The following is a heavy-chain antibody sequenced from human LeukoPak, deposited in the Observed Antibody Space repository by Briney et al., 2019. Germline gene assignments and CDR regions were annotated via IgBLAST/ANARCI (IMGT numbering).Heavy chain of an antibody. Sequence: GGPLRLSCAAPGSTFSSYSMNWVRQAPGKGLKWVSSISSSSSYIYYADSVKGRFTISRDNAKNSLYLQMNSLRAEDTAVYYCARARSGYDFDYWGQGTLVTVSS. CDR1: GSTFSSYS. J-gene: IGHJ4*02. V-gene: IGHV3-21*01. CDR3: ARARSGYDFDY. D-gene: IGHD5-12*01. CDR2: ISSSSSYI.